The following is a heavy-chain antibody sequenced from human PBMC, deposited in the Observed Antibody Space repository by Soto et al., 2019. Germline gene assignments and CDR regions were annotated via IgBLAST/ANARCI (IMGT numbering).Heavy chain of an antibody. Sequence: EVHLVESGGVVVQPGGYLRLTCAASGFTFDDHNMHWVRQVPGKGLEWVSLISWDGGTTYYADSVKGRFTVSRDNSINLLYLQMNALTTEDSALYYCASSQGDYWGQGTLVTVS. V-gene: IGHV3-43*01. J-gene: IGHJ4*02. D-gene: IGHD6-6*01. CDR2: ISWDGGTT. CDR3: ASSQGDY. CDR1: GFTFDDHN.